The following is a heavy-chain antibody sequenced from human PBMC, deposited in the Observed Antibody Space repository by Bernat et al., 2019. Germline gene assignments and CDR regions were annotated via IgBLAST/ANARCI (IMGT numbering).Heavy chain of an antibody. Sequence: QLQLQESGPGLVKPSETLSLTCTVPGGSISSSSYYWGWIRQPPGKGLEWIGSIYYSGSTYYNPSLKSRGTISVDTSKNQFSLKLSSVTAADTAVYYCARREGYSYAIFDYWGQGTLVTVSS. V-gene: IGHV4-39*01. D-gene: IGHD5-18*01. J-gene: IGHJ4*02. CDR2: IYYSGST. CDR3: ARREGYSYAIFDY. CDR1: GGSISSSSYY.